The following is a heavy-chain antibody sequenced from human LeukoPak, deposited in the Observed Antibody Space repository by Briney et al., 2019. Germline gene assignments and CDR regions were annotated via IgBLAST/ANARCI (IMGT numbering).Heavy chain of an antibody. CDR3: AKAAGNKNDYSKETGYYYYYMDV. J-gene: IGHJ6*03. CDR1: GFTFSSYA. CDR2: ISGSGGST. V-gene: IGHV3-23*01. D-gene: IGHD4-11*01. Sequence: GGSLRLSCAASGFTFSSYAMSWVRQAPGKGLEWVSAISGSGGSTYYADSVKGRFTISRDNSKNTLYLQMNSLRAEDTAVYYCAKAAGNKNDYSKETGYYYYYMDVWGKGTTVTVSS.